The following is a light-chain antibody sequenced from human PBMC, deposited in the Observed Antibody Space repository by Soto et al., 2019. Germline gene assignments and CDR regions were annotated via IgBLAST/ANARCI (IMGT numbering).Light chain of an antibody. CDR1: QTVNSDY. CDR2: ATS. CDR3: HQYGSSPPVT. J-gene: IGKJ5*01. Sequence: EIVLTQSPGTLSLSPGETATLSCRASQTVNSDYLAWFQQRPGQAPRLLIFATSRRATDIPDRFSGSGSGTDFTLAIRRLEPEDFAMYYCHQYGSSPPVTFGQGTRLEIK. V-gene: IGKV3-20*01.